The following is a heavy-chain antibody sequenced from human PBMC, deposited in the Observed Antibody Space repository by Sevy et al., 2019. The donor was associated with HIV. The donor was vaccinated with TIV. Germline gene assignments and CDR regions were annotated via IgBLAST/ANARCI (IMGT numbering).Heavy chain of an antibody. Sequence: GGSLRLSCATSGFTFNSYDMHWVRQAPGKGLEWVARIWFDGSNKYYADSVKGRFTISRDIVKNTLHLQMNSLRAEDTAVYYCARDLEFYDYGDYGPAFTPDYWGQGTLVTVSS. CDR3: ARDLEFYDYGDYGPAFTPDY. CDR1: GFTFNSYD. CDR2: IWFDGSNK. V-gene: IGHV3-33*01. J-gene: IGHJ4*02. D-gene: IGHD4-17*01.